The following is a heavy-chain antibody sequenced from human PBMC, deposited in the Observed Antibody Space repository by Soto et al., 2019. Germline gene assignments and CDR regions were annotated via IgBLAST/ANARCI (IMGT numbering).Heavy chain of an antibody. J-gene: IGHJ6*02. CDR2: ITPIFGTT. CDR1: GGTFSTYG. V-gene: IGHV1-69*01. Sequence: QVQLVQSGAEVKKPGSSVKVSCKASGGTFSTYGITWVRQAPGQGLEWIGGITPIFGTTNYAQKFQGRVTISADESTTTAYLEVSSLRSEDTAVYFCARDQGPDCSGGSCYYYYGMDVWGQGTTVTVSS. D-gene: IGHD2-15*01. CDR3: ARDQGPDCSGGSCYYYYGMDV.